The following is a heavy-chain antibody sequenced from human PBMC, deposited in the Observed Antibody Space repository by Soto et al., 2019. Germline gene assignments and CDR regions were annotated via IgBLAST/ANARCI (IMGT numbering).Heavy chain of an antibody. Sequence: QVQLVQSRAEVKKPGASVKVSCKTSLYTFTNYGFSWVRQAPGQGLEWMGWISPYSGNTNYAQKLQGRVTLTTDTSTTTAYLELRSLKFADTAVYYCATQPYSGDWPEGNYFDYWGQGTLVTVSS. J-gene: IGHJ4*02. D-gene: IGHD6-19*01. V-gene: IGHV1-18*01. CDR3: ATQPYSGDWPEGNYFDY. CDR1: LYTFTNYG. CDR2: ISPYSGNT.